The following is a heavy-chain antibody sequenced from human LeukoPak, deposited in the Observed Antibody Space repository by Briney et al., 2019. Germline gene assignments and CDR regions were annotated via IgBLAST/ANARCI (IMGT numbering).Heavy chain of an antibody. CDR1: GFTLGSYW. D-gene: IGHD2-2*01. V-gene: IGHV3-74*01. CDR3: AKDRYCSSTRCYGDFDY. Sequence: GGSLRLSCAASGFTLGSYWMHWVRQAPGKGLVWVSRIKSDGDGSGTTYADSVKGRFTISRDNAKNTLDLQMNSLRAEDTAVYYCAKDRYCSSTRCYGDFDYWGQGTLVTVSS. J-gene: IGHJ4*02. CDR2: IKSDGDGSGT.